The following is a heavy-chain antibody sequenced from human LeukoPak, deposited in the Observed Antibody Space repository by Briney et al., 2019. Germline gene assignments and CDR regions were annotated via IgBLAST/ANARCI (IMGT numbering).Heavy chain of an antibody. CDR1: GGSISSSSYY. D-gene: IGHD1-26*01. Sequence: KPSETLSLTCTVSGGSISSSSYYWGWIRQPPGKGLECIGSIYHSGSIYYNPSLKSRVTISLDTSKNQFSLKLSSVTAADTAMYYCAREMLGAIGFDIWGQGTMVTVSS. CDR3: AREMLGAIGFDI. V-gene: IGHV4-39*07. CDR2: IYHSGSI. J-gene: IGHJ3*02.